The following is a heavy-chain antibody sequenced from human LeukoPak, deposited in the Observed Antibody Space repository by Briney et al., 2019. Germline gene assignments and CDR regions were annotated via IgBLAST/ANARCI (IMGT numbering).Heavy chain of an antibody. CDR2: ISYDGSNK. Sequence: GGSLRLSCAASGFTFSSYAMHWVRQAPGKGLEWVAVISYDGSNKYYADSVKGRFTISRDNSKNTLYLQMNSLRAEDTAVYYCARDKTGYDILTGQNTRDAFDIWGQGTMVTISS. CDR1: GFTFSSYA. J-gene: IGHJ3*02. CDR3: ARDKTGYDILTGQNTRDAFDI. D-gene: IGHD3-9*01. V-gene: IGHV3-30-3*01.